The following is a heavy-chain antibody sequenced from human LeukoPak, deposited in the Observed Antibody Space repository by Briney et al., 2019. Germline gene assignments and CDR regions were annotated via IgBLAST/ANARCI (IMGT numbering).Heavy chain of an antibody. CDR1: GFTFSSYD. J-gene: IGHJ2*01. Sequence: GGSLRLSCAASGFTFSSYDMNWVRQTPGKGLEWVSGIGGSGDNTYYANSVKGRFTISRDNSKNTLYLQMNSLRAEDTAVYYCAKRRYYDSSGYLFWFFDLWSRGTLVTVSS. CDR2: IGGSGDNT. D-gene: IGHD3-22*01. CDR3: AKRRYYDSSGYLFWFFDL. V-gene: IGHV3-23*01.